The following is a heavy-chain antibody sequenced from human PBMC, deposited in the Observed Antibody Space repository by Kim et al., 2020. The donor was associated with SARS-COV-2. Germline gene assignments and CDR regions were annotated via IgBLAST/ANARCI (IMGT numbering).Heavy chain of an antibody. CDR1: GFTFGGYA. CDR3: ARGNGWCDF. Sequence: GGSLRLSCIVSGFTFGGYAVSWFRQAPGKGLEWVGFFIRKGNDETTEYAASVRGRFTISIDASKTTAYLQMTSLRIDDTAVYHCARGNGWCDFWGQGTLVTVSS. J-gene: IGHJ4*02. D-gene: IGHD6-19*01. CDR2: FIRKGNDETT. V-gene: IGHV3-49*03.